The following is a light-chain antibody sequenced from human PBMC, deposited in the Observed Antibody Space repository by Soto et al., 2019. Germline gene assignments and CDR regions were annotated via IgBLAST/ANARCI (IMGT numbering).Light chain of an antibody. J-gene: IGKJ5*01. V-gene: IGKV1-5*01. Sequence: DIHMTQSPSTLSASVGDRVSITCRASKSIRTWLAWYQQKPGKAPKLLIYDASSLESGVPSRFSGSGSGTNFTLTISSLQPEDFAAYYCQQSYSAPITFGQGTRLEIK. CDR3: QQSYSAPIT. CDR1: KSIRTW. CDR2: DAS.